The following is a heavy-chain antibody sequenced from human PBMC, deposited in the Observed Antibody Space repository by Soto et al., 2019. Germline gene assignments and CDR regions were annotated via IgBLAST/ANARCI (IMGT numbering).Heavy chain of an antibody. J-gene: IGHJ6*02. Sequence: ASVKVSCKASGYTFTGYHMHWVRQAPGQGLEWMGWINPNSGGTNYAQKFQGRVTMTRDTSISTAYMEVGRLRSDDTAVYYCARDQVRFLESLSNLYYYYGTEAWGQETTVIGSS. CDR2: INPNSGGT. D-gene: IGHD3-3*01. CDR3: ARDQVRFLESLSNLYYYYGTEA. CDR1: GYTFTGYH. V-gene: IGHV1-2*02.